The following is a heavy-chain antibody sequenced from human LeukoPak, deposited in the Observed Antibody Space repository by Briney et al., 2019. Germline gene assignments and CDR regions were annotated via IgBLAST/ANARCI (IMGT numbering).Heavy chain of an antibody. CDR1: GGSISNSNW. CDR3: ARDRERCSSGWDYYYYYYMDV. V-gene: IGHV4-4*02. D-gene: IGHD6-19*01. J-gene: IGHJ6*03. Sequence: SETLSLTCAVSGGSISNSNWWSWVRQPPGKGLEWIGEIYHSGSTNYNPSLKSRVTISVDKSKNQFSLKLSSVTAADTAVYYCARDRERCSSGWDYYYYYYMDVWGKGTTVTVSS. CDR2: IYHSGST.